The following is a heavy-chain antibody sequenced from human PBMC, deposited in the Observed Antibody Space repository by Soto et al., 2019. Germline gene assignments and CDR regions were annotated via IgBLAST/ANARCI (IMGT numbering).Heavy chain of an antibody. V-gene: IGHV4-61*03. J-gene: IGHJ6*02. D-gene: IGHD3-3*01. Sequence: QVQLQESGPGLVKPSETLSLTCTVSGDSVTSGSIYWSWIRQPPGKGLEWIGYIHYTGSTNYNPSLKSRGAISVDTSKNHFSLTLSSVTAADTAVYYCARDRGNFGVVLADFYQYGMDVWGQGTAVTVSS. CDR3: ARDRGNFGVVLADFYQYGMDV. CDR1: GDSVTSGSIY. CDR2: IHYTGST.